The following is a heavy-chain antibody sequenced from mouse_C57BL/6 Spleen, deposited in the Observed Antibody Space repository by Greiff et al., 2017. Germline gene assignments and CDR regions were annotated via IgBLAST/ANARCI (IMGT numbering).Heavy chain of an antibody. CDR1: GFSLTSYG. Sequence: QVQLQQSGPGLVQPSQSLSITCTVSGFSLTSYGVHWVRQSPGKGLEWLGVIWSGGSTDYTAAFISRLSISKDNSKSQFFFKMNSLQADDTAIYYCARKGGYDEWFAYWGQGTLGTVSA. V-gene: IGHV2-2*01. CDR2: IWSGGST. J-gene: IGHJ3*01. CDR3: ARKGGYDEWFAY. D-gene: IGHD2-2*01.